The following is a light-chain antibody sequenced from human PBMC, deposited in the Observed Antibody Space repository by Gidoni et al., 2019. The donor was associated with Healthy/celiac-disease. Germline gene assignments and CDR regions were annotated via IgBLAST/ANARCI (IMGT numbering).Light chain of an antibody. Sequence: QSALTQPRSVSGSPGQSVTISCTGTSSDVGGHNYVSWYQQHPGKAPTLTIYDVSKRPSGVPDRFSGSKSGNTASLTISGLQAEDEADYYCCSYAGSYTWVFGGGTKLTVL. CDR1: SSDVGGHNY. CDR2: DVS. V-gene: IGLV2-11*01. CDR3: CSYAGSYTWV. J-gene: IGLJ3*02.